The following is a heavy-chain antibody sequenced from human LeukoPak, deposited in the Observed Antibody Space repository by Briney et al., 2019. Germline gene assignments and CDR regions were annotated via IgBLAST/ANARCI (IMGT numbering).Heavy chain of an antibody. D-gene: IGHD6-19*01. V-gene: IGHV3-33*01. CDR3: ARDRKAVAGIDY. Sequence: GGSLRLSCAASGFTFSSYGMHWVRQAPGKGLEWVAVIWYDGSNKYYADSVKGRFTISRDNSKDTLYLQMNSLRAEDTAVYYCARDRKAVAGIDYWGQGTLVTVSS. J-gene: IGHJ4*02. CDR2: IWYDGSNK. CDR1: GFTFSSYG.